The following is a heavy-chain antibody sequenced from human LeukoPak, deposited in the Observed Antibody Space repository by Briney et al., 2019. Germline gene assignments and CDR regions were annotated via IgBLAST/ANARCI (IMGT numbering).Heavy chain of an antibody. Sequence: PSETLSLTCTVSGGSISSGGYYWSWIRQHPGKGLEWIGYIYYSGSTYYNPSLKSRVTISVDTSKNQFSLKLSSVTAADTAVYYCARSADNWKPFDYWGQGTLVTVSS. V-gene: IGHV4-31*03. CDR3: ARSADNWKPFDY. J-gene: IGHJ4*02. CDR1: GGSISSGGYY. CDR2: IYYSGST. D-gene: IGHD1-20*01.